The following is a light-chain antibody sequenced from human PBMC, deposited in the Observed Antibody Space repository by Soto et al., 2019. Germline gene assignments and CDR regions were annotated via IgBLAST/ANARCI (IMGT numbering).Light chain of an antibody. J-gene: IGKJ4*01. CDR1: QSVSSSY. V-gene: IGKV3-20*01. CDR2: GAS. CDR3: LQYGTSPPLT. Sequence: EIVLTQSPGTLSLSPGERATLSCRASQSVSSSYLAWYQQKPGQAPRLLIYGASSRATGIPDRFSGSGSATDFTFTISRLEPEDFAVYYCLQYGTSPPLTFSGGTKVEI.